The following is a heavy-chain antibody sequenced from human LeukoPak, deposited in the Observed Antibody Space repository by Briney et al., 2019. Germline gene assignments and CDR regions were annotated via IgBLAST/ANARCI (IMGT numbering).Heavy chain of an antibody. CDR3: ARQAPIVVVPADLYGMDV. CDR1: GGSISSYY. J-gene: IGHJ6*02. CDR2: IYYSGST. D-gene: IGHD2-2*01. Sequence: SETLALTCTVSGGSISSYYWSWIRQPPGKGLEWIGYIYYSGSTNYNPSLKSRVTISVDTSKNQFSLKLSSVTAADTAVYYCARQAPIVVVPADLYGMDVWGQGTTVTVSS. V-gene: IGHV4-59*01.